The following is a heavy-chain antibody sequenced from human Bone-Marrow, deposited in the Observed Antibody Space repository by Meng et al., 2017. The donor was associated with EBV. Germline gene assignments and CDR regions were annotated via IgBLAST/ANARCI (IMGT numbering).Heavy chain of an antibody. D-gene: IGHD3-10*02. CDR3: ATVKGGNYVPWFDP. CDR1: GAFFSGSGYL. J-gene: IGHJ5*02. CDR2: IYFSGIT. V-gene: IGHV4-39*07. Sequence: TLLPPRSVSGAFFSGSGYLWGWVRQSPGAGLEGIASIYFSGITYYNPYHKSRVSISIDTSNTQFSLRLTSVTAADTAVYYCATVKGGNYVPWFDPWGQGTLVTVSS.